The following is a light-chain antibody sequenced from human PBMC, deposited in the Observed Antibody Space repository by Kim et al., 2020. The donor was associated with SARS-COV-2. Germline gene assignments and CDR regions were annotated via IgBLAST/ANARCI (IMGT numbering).Light chain of an antibody. CDR1: NIGSQR. V-gene: IGLV3-21*04. J-gene: IGLJ3*02. Sequence: VAPGKAASITCGGNNIGSQRVNWYQQKPGQAPVLVIYYNSDRPSGIPERFSGSNSGNTATLTISRVEAGDEADYYCQVWDSGSDHWVFGGGTKLTVL. CDR2: YNS. CDR3: QVWDSGSDHWV.